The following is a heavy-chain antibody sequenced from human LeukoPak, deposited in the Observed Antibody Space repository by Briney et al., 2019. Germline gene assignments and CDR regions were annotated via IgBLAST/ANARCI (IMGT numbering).Heavy chain of an antibody. Sequence: SETLSLTCTVSGGSISSYYWSWIRQPPGKGLEWIGSIYYRGTTYYTPSLKSRVTMSVDTSKNQFSLSLTSVTAADTAVYYCARDRGVYMGGDNDFDVWGQGTMVTVSS. V-gene: IGHV4-59*12. CDR1: GGSISSYY. CDR3: ARDRGVYMGGDNDFDV. CDR2: IYYRGTT. J-gene: IGHJ3*01. D-gene: IGHD5/OR15-5a*01.